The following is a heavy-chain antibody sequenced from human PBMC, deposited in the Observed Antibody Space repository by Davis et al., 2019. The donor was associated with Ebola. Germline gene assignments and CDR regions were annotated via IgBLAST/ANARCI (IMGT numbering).Heavy chain of an antibody. CDR1: GFTFNTFG. Sequence: GESLKISCAASGFTFNTFGFNWVRQAPGKGLEWVSYISSSSGTIYYADSVKGRFTFSRDNAKNSLYLQMNSLRDDDTAVYYCARGRFVDVWGQGTTVTVSS. J-gene: IGHJ6*02. CDR2: ISSSSGTI. CDR3: ARGRFVDV. D-gene: IGHD3-3*01. V-gene: IGHV3-48*02.